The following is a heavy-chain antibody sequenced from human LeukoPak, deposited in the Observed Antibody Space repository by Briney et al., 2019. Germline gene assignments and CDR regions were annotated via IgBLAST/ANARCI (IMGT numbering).Heavy chain of an antibody. J-gene: IGHJ5*02. CDR2: ISAYNGNT. V-gene: IGHV1-18*01. Sequence: ASVKVSCKASGYTFTSYGISWVRQAPGQGLEWMGWISAYNGNTNYAQKFQGRVTITADESTSTAYMELSSLRSEDTAVYYCARYYDFWSGYPNNWFDPWGQGTLVTVSS. CDR3: ARYYDFWSGYPNNWFDP. CDR1: GYTFTSYG. D-gene: IGHD3-3*01.